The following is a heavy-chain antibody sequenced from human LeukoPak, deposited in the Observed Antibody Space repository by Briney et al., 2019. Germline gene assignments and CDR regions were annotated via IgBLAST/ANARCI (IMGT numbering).Heavy chain of an antibody. D-gene: IGHD3-22*01. CDR2: IIPIFGTA. V-gene: IGHV1-69*13. CDR3: ARVGSPDAPGYYDSSGYWYDC. CDR1: GGTFSSYA. Sequence: GASVKVSCKASGGTFSSYAISWVRQAPGQGLEWMGGIIPIFGTANYAQKFQGRVTITADEYTSTAYMELSSLRSEDTAVYYCARVGSPDAPGYYDSSGYWYDCWGQGTLVTVSS. J-gene: IGHJ4*02.